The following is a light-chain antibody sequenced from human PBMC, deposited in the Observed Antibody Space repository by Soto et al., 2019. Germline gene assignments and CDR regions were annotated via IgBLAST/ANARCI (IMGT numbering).Light chain of an antibody. CDR1: QSVSSSY. CDR2: GAS. Sequence: EVVLTQSPGTLSLSPGERATLSCRASQSVSSSYLAWYQQKPGQAPRLLIYGASSRATGIPDRFSGSGSGTDFTLTISRLEPEDFAVYYCQQYGSSLGFGGGTKVDI. CDR3: QQYGSSLG. J-gene: IGKJ4*01. V-gene: IGKV3-20*01.